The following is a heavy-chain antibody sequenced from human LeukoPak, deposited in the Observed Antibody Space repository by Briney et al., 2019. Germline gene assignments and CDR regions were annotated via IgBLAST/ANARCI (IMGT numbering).Heavy chain of an antibody. CDR2: ISYDGSNK. CDR3: ARDSGSSSRGFDY. Sequence: GGSLRLSCAASGFTFSSYAMHWVRQAPGKGLEWVAVISYDGSNKYYVDSVKGRFTISRDNSKNTLYLQMNSLRAEDTAVYYCARDSGSSSRGFDYWGQGTLVTVSS. CDR1: GFTFSSYA. V-gene: IGHV3-30*01. D-gene: IGHD6-13*01. J-gene: IGHJ4*02.